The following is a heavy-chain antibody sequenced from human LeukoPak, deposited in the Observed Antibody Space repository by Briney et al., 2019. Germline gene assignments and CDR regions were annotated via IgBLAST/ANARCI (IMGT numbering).Heavy chain of an antibody. CDR2: ISYDGSNK. V-gene: IGHV3-30-3*01. J-gene: IGHJ4*02. CDR1: GFTFSSYA. Sequence: GGSLRLSCAASGFTFSSYAMHWVRQAPGKGLEWVAVISYDGSNKYYADSVKGRFTISRDNSKNSLYLQMNSLRAEDTAVYYCARDLTGYDSSGYYLGVDYWGQGTLVTVSS. D-gene: IGHD3-22*01. CDR3: ARDLTGYDSSGYYLGVDY.